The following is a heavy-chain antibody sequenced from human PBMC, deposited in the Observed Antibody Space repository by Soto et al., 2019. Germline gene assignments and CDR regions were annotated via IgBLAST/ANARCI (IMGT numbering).Heavy chain of an antibody. CDR3: TSLNLEMATMLNYWYFDL. Sequence: GGSLRLSCAASGFTFSGSAMHWVRQASGKGLEWVGRIRIKANSYATAYAASVKGRFTISRDDSKNTAYLQMNSLKTEDTAVYYFTSLNLEMATMLNYWYFDLWGLGTLVTVSS. CDR1: GFTFSGSA. D-gene: IGHD3-16*01. CDR2: IRIKANSYAT. V-gene: IGHV3-73*01. J-gene: IGHJ2*01.